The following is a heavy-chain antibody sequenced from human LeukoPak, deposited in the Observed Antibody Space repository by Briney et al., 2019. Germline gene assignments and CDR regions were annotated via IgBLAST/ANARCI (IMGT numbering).Heavy chain of an antibody. Sequence: SETLSFNCTVSGGSISSYYWSWIRQPPGKGLEWIGYIYYSGSTNYNPSLKSRVTISVDTSKNQFSLKLSSVTAADTAVYYCARLKDGGGDQLRYFDLWGRGTLVTVSS. CDR1: GGSISSYY. J-gene: IGHJ2*01. V-gene: IGHV4-59*08. D-gene: IGHD3-16*01. CDR3: ARLKDGGGDQLRYFDL. CDR2: IYYSGST.